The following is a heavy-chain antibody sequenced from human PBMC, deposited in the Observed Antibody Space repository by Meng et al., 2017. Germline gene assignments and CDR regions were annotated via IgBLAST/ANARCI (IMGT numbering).Heavy chain of an antibody. Sequence: GESLKISCAASGFTFSSYAMHWVRQAPGKGLEWVAVISYDGSNKYYADSVKGRFTISRDNSKNTLYLQMNSLRAEGTAVYYCARDRYYYGSGKEDPTDYGGKG. CDR1: GFTFSSYA. V-gene: IGHV3-30*04. CDR3: ARDRYYYGSGKEDPTDY. J-gene: IGHJ4*02. CDR2: ISYDGSNK. D-gene: IGHD3-10*01.